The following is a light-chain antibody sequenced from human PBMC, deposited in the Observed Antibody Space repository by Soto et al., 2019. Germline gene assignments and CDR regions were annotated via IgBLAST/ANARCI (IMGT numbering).Light chain of an antibody. V-gene: IGLV2-14*01. CDR1: SSDVGGYNY. Sequence: QSVLTQPASVSGSPGQSITISCTGTSSDVGGYNYVSWYQQHPGKAPKLMIYEVSNRPSGVSNRFSGSKSGNTASLTISGLQAEDEADYYCSSYRSSSTLEVFGTGTQLTVL. CDR3: SSYRSSSTLEV. J-gene: IGLJ1*01. CDR2: EVS.